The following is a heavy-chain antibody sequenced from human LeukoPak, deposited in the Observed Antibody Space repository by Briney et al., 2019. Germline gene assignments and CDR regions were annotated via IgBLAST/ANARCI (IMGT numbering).Heavy chain of an antibody. CDR2: LSYGGNNK. V-gene: IGHV3-30-3*01. J-gene: IGHJ4*02. Sequence: GGSLRLSCAASGFTFSSHAMHWVRQAPGKGPEWVAVLSYGGNNKRYADSVKGRFTISRDNSKNTLYLQMDSLTAEDTAVYYCARDLSGTWTFDYRGQGTLVTVSS. D-gene: IGHD1-26*01. CDR1: GFTFSSHA. CDR3: ARDLSGTWTFDY.